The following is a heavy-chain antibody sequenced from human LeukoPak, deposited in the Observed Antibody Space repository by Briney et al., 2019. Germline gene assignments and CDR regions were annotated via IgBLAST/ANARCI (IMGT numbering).Heavy chain of an antibody. CDR2: IIPIFGTA. V-gene: IGHV1-69*13. CDR3: ARSALDSSGYYYVRYFDY. Sequence: GASVKVSCTASGGTFSSYAISWVRQAPGQGLEWMGGIIPIFGTANYAQKFQGRVTITADESTSTAYMELSSLRSEDTAVYYCARSALDSSGYYYVRYFDYWGQGTLVTVSS. CDR1: GGTFSSYA. J-gene: IGHJ4*02. D-gene: IGHD3-22*01.